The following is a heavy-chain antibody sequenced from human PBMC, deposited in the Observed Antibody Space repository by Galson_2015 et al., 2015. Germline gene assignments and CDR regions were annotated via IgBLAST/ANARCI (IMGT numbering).Heavy chain of an antibody. V-gene: IGHV3-23*01. D-gene: IGHD7-27*01. CDR1: GFTFSGYA. J-gene: IGHJ4*02. CDR2: ISGGGGST. Sequence: SLRLSCAASGFTFSGYAMSWVRQAPGKGLEWVSAISGGGGSTYYADSVKGRFTISRDFSKNTLYLQMNSLRAEDTAIYYCAKDPVNWGTWYFDYWGQGTPVTVSS. CDR3: AKDPVNWGTWYFDY.